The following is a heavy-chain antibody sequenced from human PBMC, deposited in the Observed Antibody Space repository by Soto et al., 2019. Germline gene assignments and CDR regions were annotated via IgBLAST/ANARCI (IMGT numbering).Heavy chain of an antibody. CDR2: ISPYSGNT. CDR1: GYIFVNYG. V-gene: IGHV1-18*01. D-gene: IGHD3-16*01. Sequence: QVQLVQSGDEVRKPGSSVKVSCKDSGYIFVNYGIAWVRQAPGQGLEWMGWISPYSGNTHYASKVQGRLTMTTDTSTSSASMDLARLTSDDTAVYYCAMGDNYVTPTTQDVWGQGTTVTVSS. J-gene: IGHJ6*02. CDR3: AMGDNYVTPTTQDV.